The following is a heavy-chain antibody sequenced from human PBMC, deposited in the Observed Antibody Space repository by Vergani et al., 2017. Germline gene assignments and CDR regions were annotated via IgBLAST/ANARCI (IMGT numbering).Heavy chain of an antibody. Sequence: EVQLVQSGAEVKKPGESLKISCKGSGYSFTSYWIGWVRQMPGKGLEWMGIIYPGDSDTRYSPSFQGQVTISADKSISTAYLQWSSLKASDTAMYYCAGQSVGGWGSRPLYYFDYWGQGTLVTVSS. CDR2: IYPGDSDT. V-gene: IGHV5-51*01. J-gene: IGHJ4*02. D-gene: IGHD3-10*01. CDR1: GYSFTSYW. CDR3: AGQSVGGWGSRPLYYFDY.